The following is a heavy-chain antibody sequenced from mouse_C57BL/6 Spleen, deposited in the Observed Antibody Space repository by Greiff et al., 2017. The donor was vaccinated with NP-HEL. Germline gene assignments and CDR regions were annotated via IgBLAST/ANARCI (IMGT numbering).Heavy chain of an antibody. J-gene: IGHJ3*01. CDR3: ASQIYDGYYWFAY. D-gene: IGHD2-3*01. Sequence: QVQLQQPGAELVRPGTSVKLSCKASGYTFTSYWMHWVKQRPGQGLEWIGVIDPSDSYTNYNQKFKGNATLTVDTSSSTAYMQLSSLTSEDSAVYYCASQIYDGYYWFAYWGQGTLVTVSA. CDR1: GYTFTSYW. V-gene: IGHV1-59*01. CDR2: IDPSDSYT.